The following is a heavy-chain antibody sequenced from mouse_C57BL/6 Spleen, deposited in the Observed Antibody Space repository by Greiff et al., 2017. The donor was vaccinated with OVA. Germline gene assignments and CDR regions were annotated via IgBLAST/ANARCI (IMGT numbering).Heavy chain of an antibody. J-gene: IGHJ4*01. CDR2: ISNGGGST. Sequence: EVKLVESGGGLVQPGGSLKLSCAASGFTFSDYYMYWVRQTPEKRLEWVAYISNGGGSTYYPDTVKGRFTISRDNAKNTLYLQMSRLKSEDTAMYYCAGPSLYAMDYWGQGTSVTVSS. CDR3: AGPSLYAMDY. CDR1: GFTFSDYY. V-gene: IGHV5-12*01.